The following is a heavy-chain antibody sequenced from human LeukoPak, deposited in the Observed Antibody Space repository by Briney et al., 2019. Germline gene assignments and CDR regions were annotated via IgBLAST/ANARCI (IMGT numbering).Heavy chain of an antibody. CDR2: MKQDGSDK. CDR1: GFTFSSFW. V-gene: IGHV3-7*01. Sequence: GGSLRLSCVASGFTFSSFWMTWVRQSPGKGLQWVASMKQDGSDKYYVDSVKGRFTISRDNAKNSLYLQMNSLRAEDTAVYYCTRDGRGGDYPYSYVVVWGKGTTVTVSS. J-gene: IGHJ6*03. CDR3: TRDGRGGDYPYSYVVV. D-gene: IGHD2-21*01.